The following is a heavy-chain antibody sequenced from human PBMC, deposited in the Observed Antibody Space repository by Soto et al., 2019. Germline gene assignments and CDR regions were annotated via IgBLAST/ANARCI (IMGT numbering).Heavy chain of an antibody. CDR2: IYTSGST. J-gene: IGHJ5*02. D-gene: IGHD3-9*01. Sequence: PSETLSLTCTISGGSISSYYWSWIRQPAGKGLEWIGRIYTSGSTNYNPSLKSRVTMSVDTSKNQFSLKLSSVTAADTAVYYCARDTHGVLRYFDWYQGPFDPWGQGTLVTVSS. V-gene: IGHV4-4*07. CDR1: GGSISSYY. CDR3: ARDTHGVLRYFDWYQGPFDP.